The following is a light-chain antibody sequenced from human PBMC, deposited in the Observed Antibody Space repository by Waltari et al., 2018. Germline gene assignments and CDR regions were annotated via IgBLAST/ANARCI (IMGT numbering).Light chain of an antibody. V-gene: IGKV3-20*01. CDR2: GAS. Sequence: EIVLTQSPGTLSLSPGERATLPCRASQSVGRSLAWYQQKPGQAPRLLIYGASSRATGVPDRFSGSGSGTDFSLTISGLEPEDFAVYYCQHYVRLPATFGQGTKVEI. J-gene: IGKJ1*01. CDR1: QSVGRS. CDR3: QHYVRLPAT.